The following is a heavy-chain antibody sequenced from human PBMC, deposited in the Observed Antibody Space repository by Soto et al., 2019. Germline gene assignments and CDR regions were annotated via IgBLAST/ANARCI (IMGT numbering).Heavy chain of an antibody. Sequence: WWSLKLSCASCGFTFRSYSMNWVRQAPGKGLEWVSYISSSSSTIYYADSVKGRFTISRDNAKNSLYLQMNSLRAEDTAVYYCARSIGRGNWFDPWGQGTLVTVSS. D-gene: IGHD3-10*01. J-gene: IGHJ5*02. CDR1: GFTFRSYS. CDR3: ARSIGRGNWFDP. V-gene: IGHV3-48*01. CDR2: ISSSSSTI.